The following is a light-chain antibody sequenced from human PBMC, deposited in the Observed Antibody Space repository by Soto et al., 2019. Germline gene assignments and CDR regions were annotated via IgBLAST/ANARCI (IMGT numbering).Light chain of an antibody. CDR1: QSAISN. Sequence: EIVMTQSPATLSVSPGARVPLSCRASQSAISNLAWYQQKPGQTPRLLIYDASTRATDIPARFSGSGSGTDFTLTISSLLSEDFAVYYCHQYYKWPLTFGGGTKVDIK. V-gene: IGKV3-15*01. J-gene: IGKJ4*01. CDR2: DAS. CDR3: HQYYKWPLT.